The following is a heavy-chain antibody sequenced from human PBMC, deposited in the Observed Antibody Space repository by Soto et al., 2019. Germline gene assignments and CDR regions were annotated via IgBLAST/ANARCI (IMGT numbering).Heavy chain of an antibody. D-gene: IGHD5-18*01. CDR3: ARLGYSYGFIPTNFDY. CDR1: GYTFTDYY. CDR2: INPESGNP. Sequence: EASVKVSCKASGYTFTDYYMHWVRQAPGQGFEWVGGINPESGNPKYVPKFQGRVTVTRDTSTSTAYMELSSVTAADTAVYYCARLGYSYGFIPTNFDYWGQGTLVTVSS. J-gene: IGHJ4*02. V-gene: IGHV1-2*02.